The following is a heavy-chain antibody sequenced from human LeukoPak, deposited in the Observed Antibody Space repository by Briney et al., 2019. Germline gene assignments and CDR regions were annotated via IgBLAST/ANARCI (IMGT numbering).Heavy chain of an antibody. J-gene: IGHJ3*02. CDR3: ATLAYCGGDCYSGAFDI. D-gene: IGHD2-21*01. Sequence: PGRSLRLSCAASGFTFSSYWMHWVRQAPGKGLVWVSRINSDGSSTSYADSVKGRFTISRDNAKNTLYLQINSLRAEDTAVYYCATLAYCGGDCYSGAFDIWGQGTMVTVSS. V-gene: IGHV3-74*01. CDR1: GFTFSSYW. CDR2: INSDGSST.